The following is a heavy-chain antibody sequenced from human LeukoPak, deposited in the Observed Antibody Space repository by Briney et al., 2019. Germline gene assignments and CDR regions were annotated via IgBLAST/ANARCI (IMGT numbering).Heavy chain of an antibody. CDR2: IRYDGSNK. D-gene: IGHD2-21*01. J-gene: IGHJ4*02. Sequence: GGSLRLSFSASGFTFSSYGIHWVRQAPGKGLEWVAFIRYDGSNKYYADSVKGRFTISRDNSKNTLYLQMNSLRGEGRAVYCWAKEHKGLDYWGQGTLVTVSS. CDR3: AKEHKGLDY. CDR1: GFTFSSYG. V-gene: IGHV3-30*02.